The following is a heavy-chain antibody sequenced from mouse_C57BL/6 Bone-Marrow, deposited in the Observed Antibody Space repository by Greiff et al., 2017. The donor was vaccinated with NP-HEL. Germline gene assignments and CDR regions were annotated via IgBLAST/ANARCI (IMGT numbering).Heavy chain of an antibody. CDR2: ISDGGSYT. Sequence: EVQLVESGGGLVKPGGSLKLSCAASGFTFSSYAMSWVRQTPEKRLEWVATISDGGSYTYYPDNVKGRFTISRDNAKNNLYLQMSHLKSEDTAMYYCARNYYGSHMDYWGQGTSVTVSS. CDR3: ARNYYGSHMDY. J-gene: IGHJ4*01. CDR1: GFTFSSYA. V-gene: IGHV5-4*01. D-gene: IGHD1-1*01.